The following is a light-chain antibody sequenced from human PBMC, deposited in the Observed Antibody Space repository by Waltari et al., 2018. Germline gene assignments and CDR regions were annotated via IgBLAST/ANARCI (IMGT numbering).Light chain of an antibody. V-gene: IGLV2-14*03. CDR1: SSDVGGYNY. J-gene: IGLJ2*01. CDR3: SSYTTSSTVV. CDR2: DVS. Sequence: QSALTQPASVSGSPGQSITISCSGTSSDVGGYNYVSWYQQHPGKAPKFMIYDVSNRPSGVSKRFSGAKSGNTASLTISGVQAEDEADYYCSSYTTSSTVVFGGGTKLTVL.